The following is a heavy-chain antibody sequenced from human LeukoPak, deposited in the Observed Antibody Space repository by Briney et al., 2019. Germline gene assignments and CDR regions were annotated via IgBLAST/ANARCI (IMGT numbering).Heavy chain of an antibody. V-gene: IGHV1-2*02. Sequence: ASVKVSCKASGYTFTGYYMHWVRQAPGQGLEWMGWINPNSGGTNYAQKFQGRVTMTRDTSTSTVYMELSSLRSEDTAVYYCAKIPPDTMIVVVIKPSYYYYGMDVWGQGTTVTVSS. CDR3: AKIPPDTMIVVVIKPSYYYYGMDV. D-gene: IGHD3-22*01. CDR1: GYTFTGYY. CDR2: INPNSGGT. J-gene: IGHJ6*02.